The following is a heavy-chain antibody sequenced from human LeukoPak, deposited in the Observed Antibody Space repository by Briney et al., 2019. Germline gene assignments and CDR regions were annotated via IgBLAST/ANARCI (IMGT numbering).Heavy chain of an antibody. CDR1: GGSFSGYY. CDR2: INQSGST. D-gene: IGHD3-16*01. Sequence: SETLSLTCAVYGGSFSGYYWSWIRQPPGKGLEWIGEINQSGSTNYNPSLKSRVTISVDTSKNQFSLKLSSVTAADTAVYYCARGHLYSYYYYVMDVWGQGTTVTVSS. J-gene: IGHJ6*02. V-gene: IGHV4-34*01. CDR3: ARGHLYSYYYYVMDV.